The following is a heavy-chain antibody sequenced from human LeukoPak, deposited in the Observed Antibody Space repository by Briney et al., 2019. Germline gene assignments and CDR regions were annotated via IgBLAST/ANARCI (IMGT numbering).Heavy chain of an antibody. CDR3: ARDASGSYADY. V-gene: IGHV3-66*01. Sequence: GGSLRLSCAASGFTFSSYSMNRVRQAPGKGLEWVSVIYSGGSTYYADSVKGRFTISRDNSKNTLYLQMNSLRAEDTAVYYCARDASGSYADYWGQGTLVTVSS. D-gene: IGHD1-26*01. J-gene: IGHJ4*02. CDR1: GFTFSSYS. CDR2: IYSGGST.